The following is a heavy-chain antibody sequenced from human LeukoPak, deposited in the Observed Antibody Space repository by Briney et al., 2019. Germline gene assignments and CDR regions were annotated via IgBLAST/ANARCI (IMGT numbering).Heavy chain of an antibody. J-gene: IGHJ4*02. CDR1: GGSISDSS. CDR2: IDASGST. CDR3: AKVGYASGWTYFKR. V-gene: IGHV4-4*07. Sequence: SETLSLTCSVSGGSISDSSWSWIRQPAGKGLEWIGRIDASGSTNYNPSLKSRVTVSVDTSKNQFSLTLNSVTAADTALYFCAKVGYASGWTYFKRCGQGTLVSVSP. D-gene: IGHD6-19*01.